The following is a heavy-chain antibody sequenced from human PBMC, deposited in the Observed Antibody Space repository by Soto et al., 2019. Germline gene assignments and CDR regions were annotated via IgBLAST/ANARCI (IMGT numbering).Heavy chain of an antibody. J-gene: IGHJ4*02. V-gene: IGHV4-4*07. D-gene: IGHD5-12*01. CDR2: IFSSGST. CDR3: AREGSYSAYNFAHGIQLWSFDF. CDR1: GGPINTFY. Sequence: LSLTCTVSGGPINTFYWSWVRQPAGKGLEWIGRIFSSGSTSFNPSLESRVAMSVDTSKNHFSLNLSSVTAADMAVYYCAREGSYSAYNFAHGIQLWSFDFWGQGALVTVSS.